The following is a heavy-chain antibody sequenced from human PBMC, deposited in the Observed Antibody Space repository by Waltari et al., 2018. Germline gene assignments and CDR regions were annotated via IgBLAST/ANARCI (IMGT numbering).Heavy chain of an antibody. CDR1: GFSFDNFA. J-gene: IGHJ6*02. Sequence: EVKVVESGGGLVQPDRSLRLSCTGSGFSFDNFAMHWVRQAPGKGLEWVSGISWDSRAIGYADSVKGRFTISRDNARNSVYLQMNSLRSEDMALYYCAKGVSSWYSFGMDVWGQGTTVTVSS. D-gene: IGHD6-13*01. CDR3: AKGVSSWYSFGMDV. V-gene: IGHV3-9*03. CDR2: ISWDSRAI.